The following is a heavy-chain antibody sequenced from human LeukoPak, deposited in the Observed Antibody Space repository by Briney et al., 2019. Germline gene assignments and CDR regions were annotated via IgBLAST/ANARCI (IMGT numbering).Heavy chain of an antibody. CDR1: GYTFTSYG. D-gene: IGHD2-8*01. J-gene: IGHJ6*02. CDR2: ISAYNGNT. CDR3: ARGYCTNGVCLYYYYYGMDV. V-gene: IGHV1-18*01. Sequence: GASVKVSCKASGYTFTSYGISWVRQAPGQGLEWMGWISAYNGNTNYAQKLQGRVTMTTDTSTSTAYMELRSLRSDDTAVYYCARGYCTNGVCLYYYYYGMDVWGQGTTVTVSS.